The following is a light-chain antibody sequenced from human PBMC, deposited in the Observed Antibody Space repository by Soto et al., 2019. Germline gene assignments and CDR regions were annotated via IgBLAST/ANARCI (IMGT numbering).Light chain of an antibody. CDR1: SSNIGSNT. V-gene: IGLV1-44*01. CDR3: AAWDDSLNGPHYV. J-gene: IGLJ1*01. Sequence: QSVLTQPPSACGTPGQRVTISCSGSSSNIGSNTVNWYQQLPGTAPKLLIYSNNQRPSGVPDRFSGSKSGTSASLAISGPQSEDEAEDQCAAWDDSLNGPHYVFRTGTKV. CDR2: SNN.